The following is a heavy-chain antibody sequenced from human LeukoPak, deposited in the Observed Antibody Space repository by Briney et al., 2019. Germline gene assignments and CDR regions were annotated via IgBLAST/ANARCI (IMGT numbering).Heavy chain of an antibody. CDR3: AREWYYCSSTGCYFYYGMDV. Sequence: SETLSLTCAVSGGSISSSNWWSWVRQPPGKGLEWIGEIYHSGSTNYNPSLKSRVTISVDKSKNQFSLKLSSVTAADTAVYYCAREWYYCSSTGCYFYYGMDVWGKGTTVTVSS. D-gene: IGHD2-2*01. V-gene: IGHV4-4*02. J-gene: IGHJ6*04. CDR1: GGSISSSNW. CDR2: IYHSGST.